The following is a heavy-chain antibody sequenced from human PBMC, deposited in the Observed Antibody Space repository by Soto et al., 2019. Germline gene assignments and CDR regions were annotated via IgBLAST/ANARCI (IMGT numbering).Heavy chain of an antibody. J-gene: IGHJ4*02. V-gene: IGHV3-48*04. CDR3: ARGGDILTGYYTLDY. Sequence: PGGSLRLSCAASGVTFSSYSMNWARQAPGKGLEWVSYISSGSRNTTYADSVKGRFTISRDNAKNSLYLQMNSLRAEDTAVYYCARGGDILTGYYTLDYWGQGTLVTV. CDR1: GVTFSSYS. D-gene: IGHD3-9*01. CDR2: ISSGSRNT.